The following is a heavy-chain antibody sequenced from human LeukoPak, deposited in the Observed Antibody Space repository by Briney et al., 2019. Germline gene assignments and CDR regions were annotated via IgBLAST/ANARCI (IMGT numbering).Heavy chain of an antibody. CDR1: GFTFSSYFW. V-gene: IGHV3-74*01. CDR2: IKSDGSSS. D-gene: IGHD4-23*01. Sequence: GGSLRLSCAASGFTFSSYFWMHWVRQAPGKGLVWVSRIKSDGSSSTYADSVKGRFTISRDNAKNTLYLQMNTLRAEDTAVYYCARDRDFGGYSSFEYWGQGTLVTVSS. CDR3: ARDRDFGGYSSFEY. J-gene: IGHJ4*02.